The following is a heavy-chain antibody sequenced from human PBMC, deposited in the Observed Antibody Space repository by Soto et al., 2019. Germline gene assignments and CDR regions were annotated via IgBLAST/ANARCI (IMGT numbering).Heavy chain of an antibody. J-gene: IGHJ4*02. Sequence: GGSLRLSCAASGFTFTRYSMNWVRQAPGKGLEWVSSISSTTNYIYYGDSMKGRFTISRDNAKNSLYLEMNSLRAEDTAVYYCARESEDLTSNFDYWGQGTMVTVSS. CDR2: ISSTTNYI. CDR3: ARESEDLTSNFDY. V-gene: IGHV3-21*06. CDR1: GFTFTRYS.